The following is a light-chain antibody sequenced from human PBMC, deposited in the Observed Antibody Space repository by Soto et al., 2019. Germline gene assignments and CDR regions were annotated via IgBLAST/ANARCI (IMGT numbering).Light chain of an antibody. Sequence: QSALTQPGSVSGSPGQSVTISCTGTSSDVGGYNYVSWYQQHPGKAPKLMIYDVSNRPSGVPNRFSGSKSGNTASLTISGLQAEDEADYYCCSYAGSCTVVFGGGTKLTVL. J-gene: IGLJ2*01. CDR3: CSYAGSCTVV. V-gene: IGLV2-11*01. CDR1: SSDVGGYNY. CDR2: DVS.